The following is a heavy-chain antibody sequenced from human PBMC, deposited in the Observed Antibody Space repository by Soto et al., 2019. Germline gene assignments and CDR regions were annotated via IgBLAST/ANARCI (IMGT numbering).Heavy chain of an antibody. CDR2: ISAYNGYT. D-gene: IGHD2-15*01. Sequence: QVQLVQSGAEVKKPGASVKVSCKASGYTFSSYGISWVRQAPGQGLEWMGWISAYNGYTNYAQNLQGRVTMTIDTSTSTAYMELRSLTSDDTAVYYCARRCGSGGSCYSRYWGQGTLVTVSS. CDR3: ARRCGSGGSCYSRY. J-gene: IGHJ4*02. V-gene: IGHV1-18*01. CDR1: GYTFSSYG.